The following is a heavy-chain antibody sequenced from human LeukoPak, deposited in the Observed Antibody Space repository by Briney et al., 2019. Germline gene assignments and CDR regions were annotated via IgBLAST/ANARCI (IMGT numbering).Heavy chain of an antibody. CDR2: INTDGRTT. V-gene: IGHV3-74*01. CDR3: ARDNTYMFDY. D-gene: IGHD2-2*02. J-gene: IGHJ4*02. CDR1: GFSFSSYW. Sequence: GGSLSLSCAASGFSFSSYWMNWVRQAPGKGLVWVAHINTDGRTTTYADSAKGRFTVARDNAKNTLYLEMNRLRAEDTAVYYCARDNTYMFDYWGQGTQVTVSS.